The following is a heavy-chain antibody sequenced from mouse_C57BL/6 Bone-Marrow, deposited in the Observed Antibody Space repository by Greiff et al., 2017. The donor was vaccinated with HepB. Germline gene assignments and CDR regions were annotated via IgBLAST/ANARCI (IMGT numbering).Heavy chain of an antibody. Sequence: VKVVESGPGLVAPSQSLSITCTVSGFSLTSYGVDWVRQSPGKGLEWLGVIWGVGSTNYNSALKSRLSISKDNSMSQVFLKMNSLQTDDTAMYYCASGDGYYLFAYWGQGTLVTVSA. CDR2: IWGVGST. V-gene: IGHV2-6*01. D-gene: IGHD2-3*01. J-gene: IGHJ3*01. CDR3: ASGDGYYLFAY. CDR1: GFSLTSYG.